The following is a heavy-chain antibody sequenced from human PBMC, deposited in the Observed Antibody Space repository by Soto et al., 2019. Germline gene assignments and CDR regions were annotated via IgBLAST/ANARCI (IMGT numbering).Heavy chain of an antibody. CDR1: GYTFTSYY. CDR3: ARDKLPVDIVVVVAATTLDY. V-gene: IGHV1-46*01. J-gene: IGHJ4*02. D-gene: IGHD2-15*01. CDR2: INPSGGST. Sequence: QVQLVQSGAEVKKPGASVKVSCKASGYTFTSYYMHWVRQAPGQGLEWMGIINPSGGSTSYAQKVQCRVTMTRDTSTSTVYMELSSLRSEDTAVHYCARDKLPVDIVVVVAATTLDYWGQGTLVTVSS.